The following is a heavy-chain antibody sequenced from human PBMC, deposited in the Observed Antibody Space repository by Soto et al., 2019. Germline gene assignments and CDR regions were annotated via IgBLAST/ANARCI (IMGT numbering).Heavy chain of an antibody. Sequence: QVQLVESGGGVVQPGRSLRLSCEASGFTFSSYGMHWVRQAPGKGLEWVAVIWYDGSNKYYADSVKGRFTISRDNSKNTLYLQMNSLRAEDTAVYYCARDGDDFWSGYPTYGMDVWGQGTTVTVSS. CDR1: GFTFSSYG. CDR3: ARDGDDFWSGYPTYGMDV. J-gene: IGHJ6*02. D-gene: IGHD3-3*01. CDR2: IWYDGSNK. V-gene: IGHV3-33*01.